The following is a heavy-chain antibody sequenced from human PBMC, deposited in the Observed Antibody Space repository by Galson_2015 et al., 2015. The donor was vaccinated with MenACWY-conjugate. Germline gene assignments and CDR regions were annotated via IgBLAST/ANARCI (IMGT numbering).Heavy chain of an antibody. V-gene: IGHV6-1*01. Sequence: CAISGDSVSSNSAAWNWIRQSPSRGLEWLGRTYYRSKWYNDYAVSVKSRITINPDTSKNQFSLQLNSVTPEDTAVYYCARARRMYYYDSSGYYHRPFDYWGQGTLVTVSS. J-gene: IGHJ4*02. CDR3: ARARRMYYYDSSGYYHRPFDY. CDR2: TYYRSKWYN. CDR1: GDSVSSNSAA. D-gene: IGHD3-22*01.